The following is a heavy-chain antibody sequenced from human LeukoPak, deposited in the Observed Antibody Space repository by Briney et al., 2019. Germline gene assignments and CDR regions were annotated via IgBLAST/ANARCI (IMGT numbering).Heavy chain of an antibody. CDR3: ARDIYCSSTSCYANY. D-gene: IGHD2-2*01. V-gene: IGHV1-69*04. Sequence: ASVKVSCKASGGTFSSYAISWVRQAPGQGLEWMGRIIPILGIANYAQKFQGRVTITADKSTSTAYMELSSLRSEDTAVYYCARDIYCSSTSCYANYWGQGTLVAVSS. CDR2: IIPILGIA. CDR1: GGTFSSYA. J-gene: IGHJ4*02.